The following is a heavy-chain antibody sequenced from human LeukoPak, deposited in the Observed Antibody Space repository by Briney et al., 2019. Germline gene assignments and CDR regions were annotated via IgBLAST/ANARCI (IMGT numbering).Heavy chain of an antibody. CDR1: GFTFSNYG. Sequence: GGSLRLSCAASGFTFSNYGMHWVRQAPGKGLEWVAHISYDGSNKYYADSVKGRFIISRDHSKNTLYLQMNSLRAEETAVYYCAKIDCTGGSCYYYGMDVWGQGTTVTVSS. CDR2: ISYDGSNK. J-gene: IGHJ6*02. D-gene: IGHD2-8*02. CDR3: AKIDCTGGSCYYYGMDV. V-gene: IGHV3-30*18.